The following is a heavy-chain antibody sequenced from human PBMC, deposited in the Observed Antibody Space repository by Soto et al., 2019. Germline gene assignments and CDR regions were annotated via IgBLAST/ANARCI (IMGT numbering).Heavy chain of an antibody. CDR2: IYYSGST. J-gene: IGHJ3*02. D-gene: IGHD6-19*01. V-gene: IGHV4-59*01. CDR3: ASDHSLAVTGSNNYFRI. Sequence: KGLEWIGYIYYSGSTNYNPSLKSRVTISVDTSKNQFSLKLSSVTAADTAVYYCASDHSLAVTGSNNYFRILDHGPLVTV.